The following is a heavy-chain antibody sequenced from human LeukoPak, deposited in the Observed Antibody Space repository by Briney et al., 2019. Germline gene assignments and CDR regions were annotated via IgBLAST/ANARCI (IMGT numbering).Heavy chain of an antibody. J-gene: IGHJ4*02. Sequence: ASVKVSCKASGYTFTSYGISWVRQAPGQGLEWMGWISAYNGNTNYAQKLQGRVTMATDTSTSTAYVELRSLGSDDTAVYYCARALGGSRLVDYWGQGTLVTVSS. CDR3: ARALGGSRLVDY. CDR1: GYTFTSYG. CDR2: ISAYNGNT. D-gene: IGHD3-16*01. V-gene: IGHV1-18*01.